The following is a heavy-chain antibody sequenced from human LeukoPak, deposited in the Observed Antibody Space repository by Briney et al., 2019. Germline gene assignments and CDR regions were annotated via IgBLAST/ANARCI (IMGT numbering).Heavy chain of an antibody. Sequence: GGSLRLSCAASGFTFSSYSMNWVRQAPGKGLEWVSSISSSSSYIYYADSVKGRFTISRDNAKNSLYLQMNSLRAEDTAVYYCARERMVRGVMTTDAFHIWGQGTMVTVSS. J-gene: IGHJ3*02. CDR1: GFTFSSYS. CDR2: ISSSSSYI. V-gene: IGHV3-21*04. D-gene: IGHD3-10*01. CDR3: ARERMVRGVMTTDAFHI.